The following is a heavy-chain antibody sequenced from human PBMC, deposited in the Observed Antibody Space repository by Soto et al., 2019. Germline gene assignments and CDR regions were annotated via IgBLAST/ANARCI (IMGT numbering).Heavy chain of an antibody. V-gene: IGHV4-59*01. CDR2: ISYSGNT. CDR3: ATGDYYDSSGYWAKQTQVDYYGMDV. CDR1: GGSIISCY. D-gene: IGHD3-22*01. Sequence: SETLSLTCTVSGGSIISCYWSWIRQPPGKGLEWIGYISYSGNTNYNPSLKSRVTMSVDTPKNQFSLKLSSVTAADTAVYYCATGDYYDSSGYWAKQTQVDYYGMDVWGQGTTVTVSS. J-gene: IGHJ6*02.